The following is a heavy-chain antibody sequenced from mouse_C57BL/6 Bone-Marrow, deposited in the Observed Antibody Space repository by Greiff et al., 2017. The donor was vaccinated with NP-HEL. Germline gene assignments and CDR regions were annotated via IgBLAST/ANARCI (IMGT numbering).Heavy chain of an antibody. CDR1: GYTFTSYG. CDR3: ARPLTGTGFAY. J-gene: IGHJ3*01. D-gene: IGHD4-1*01. CDR2: IYPRSGNT. V-gene: IGHV1-81*01. Sequence: VQGVESGAELARPGASVKLSCKASGYTFTSYGISWVKQRTGQGLEWIGEIYPRSGNTYYNEKFKGKATLTADKSSSTAYMELRSLTSEDSAVYFCARPLTGTGFAYWGQGTLVTVSA.